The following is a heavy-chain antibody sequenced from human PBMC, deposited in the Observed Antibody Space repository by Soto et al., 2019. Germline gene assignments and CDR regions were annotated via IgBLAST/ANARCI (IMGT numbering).Heavy chain of an antibody. Sequence: QVPLVQSGAEVKKPGASVKVSCKASGYTFTSYGISWVRQAPGQGREWMGWISAQNGNTNHAQKLQGRVTRTTDTSTSTAYMELGSLRSDDTAVYYCAREYYYDRSGYLYWGQGTLVTVSS. V-gene: IGHV1-18*01. D-gene: IGHD3-22*01. CDR2: ISAQNGNT. CDR1: GYTFTSYG. J-gene: IGHJ4*02. CDR3: AREYYYDRSGYLY.